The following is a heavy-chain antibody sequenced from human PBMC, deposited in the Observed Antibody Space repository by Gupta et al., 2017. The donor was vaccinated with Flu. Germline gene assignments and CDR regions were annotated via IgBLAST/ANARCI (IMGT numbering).Heavy chain of an antibody. J-gene: IGHJ4*02. CDR3: ARNLPVDAAGVKACGDD. V-gene: IGHV3-21*01. CDR2: ISRSSTYI. Sequence: EVQLVEPGGGLVQPGGSLSPPCATSGLTCSDYNMNWVSQAPGKGLEWVSFISRSSTYIYYEDSVKGRFTISRDNAKNSLSMQMDSLRPEDTARDDCARNLPVDAAGVKACGDDGGQGTMVTVXS. D-gene: IGHD2-8*01. CDR1: GLTCSDYN.